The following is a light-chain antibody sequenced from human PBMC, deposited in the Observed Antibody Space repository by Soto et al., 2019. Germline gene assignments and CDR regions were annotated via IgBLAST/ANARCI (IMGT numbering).Light chain of an antibody. Sequence: DIKFTQSPSILTASIGDRVTITWRASHDISTFLAWYQQKPGKAPKLLIYEASTLQSGVPSRFSGSGSGTEFTLTISGLLPEDFAAYHCQQLYTLPFTFGQGTRLEIK. CDR3: QQLYTLPFT. CDR1: HDISTF. CDR2: EAS. V-gene: IGKV1-9*01. J-gene: IGKJ5*01.